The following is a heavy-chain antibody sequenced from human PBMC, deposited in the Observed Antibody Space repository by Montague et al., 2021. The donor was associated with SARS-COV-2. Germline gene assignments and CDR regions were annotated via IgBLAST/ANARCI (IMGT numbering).Heavy chain of an antibody. CDR2: IYSGGDKK. Sequence: SLSLSCAASGFTFSRYAMSWVRQPPGKGPEWVSGIYSGGDKKNCPDSVKGRFTTSRDTSKNTPYLEMNSLRAEDTGVYYCARESFGSADSWGQGTLVTVSS. V-gene: IGHV3-23*03. D-gene: IGHD3-10*01. CDR3: ARESFGSADS. J-gene: IGHJ4*02. CDR1: GFTFSRYA.